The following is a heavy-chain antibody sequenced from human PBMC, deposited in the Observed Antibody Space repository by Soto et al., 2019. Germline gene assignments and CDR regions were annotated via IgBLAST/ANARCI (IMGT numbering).Heavy chain of an antibody. CDR1: GGSISRGGYS. CDR3: VRRGYRCFVL. CDR2: IYHSGST. V-gene: IGHV4-30-2*01. D-gene: IGHD5-18*01. Sequence: SETLSLTCAVSGGSISRGGYSWSWIRQPPGKGLEWIGYIYHSGSTYYNPSLKSRVTISVDRSKNQFSLKLSSVTAADTAVYYSVRRGYRCFVLWCKGTLVTVSS. J-gene: IGHJ5*02.